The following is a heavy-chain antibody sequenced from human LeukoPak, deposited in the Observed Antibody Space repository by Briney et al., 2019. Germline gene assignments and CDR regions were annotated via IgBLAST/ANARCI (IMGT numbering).Heavy chain of an antibody. CDR3: ARERIGGEVNSAPGHYFDY. V-gene: IGHV3-11*01. CDR1: GFTFSDYY. D-gene: IGHD1-26*01. J-gene: IGHJ4*02. CDR2: ISSSGSTI. Sequence: GGSLRLSCAASGFTFSDYYMSWIRQAPGKGLEWGSYISSSGSTIYYADSVKGRFTISRDNAKNSLYLQMNSLRAKDTAVYYCARERIGGEVNSAPGHYFDYWGQGTLVTVSS.